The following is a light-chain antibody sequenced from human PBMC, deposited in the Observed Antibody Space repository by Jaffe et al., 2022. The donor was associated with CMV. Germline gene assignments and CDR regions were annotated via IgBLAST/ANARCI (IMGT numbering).Light chain of an antibody. CDR3: QQYNTFPWT. J-gene: IGKJ1*01. CDR2: KSS. Sequence: DIQMTQSPSTLSASIGDRVTITCRASQTINRWLAWYQQKPGKAPNLLIYKSSSLESGVPSTFSGSGSGTEFTLTISSLQPDDFATYYCQQYNTFPWTFGQGTKVVIK. V-gene: IGKV1-5*03. CDR1: QTINRW.